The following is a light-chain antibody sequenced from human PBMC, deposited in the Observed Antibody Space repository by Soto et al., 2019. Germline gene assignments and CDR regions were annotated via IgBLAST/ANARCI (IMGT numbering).Light chain of an antibody. V-gene: IGKV1-27*01. CDR2: AAS. CDR3: QKYNSAPRT. CDR1: QGISTY. Sequence: DIQMTQSPSSLSASVGDRVTITCRASQGISTYLAWYQQKPGKVPKLLIYAASTLQSGVPSRFSGSGSGTDFTITISRLQHEDVATYYCQKYNSAPRTFGQGTKVEIK. J-gene: IGKJ1*01.